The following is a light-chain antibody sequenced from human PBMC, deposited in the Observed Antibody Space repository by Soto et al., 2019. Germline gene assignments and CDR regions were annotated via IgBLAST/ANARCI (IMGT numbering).Light chain of an antibody. CDR1: QSISSW. J-gene: IGKJ5*01. CDR2: KAS. Sequence: DIQMTQSPSTLSASVGDRVTITCRARQSISSWLAWYQQKPGKAPKLLIYKASSLESGVPSRFSGSGSGTEFTLTISSLQPEDFAVYYCQHYHGWPITFGQGTRLEIK. V-gene: IGKV1-5*03. CDR3: QHYHGWPIT.